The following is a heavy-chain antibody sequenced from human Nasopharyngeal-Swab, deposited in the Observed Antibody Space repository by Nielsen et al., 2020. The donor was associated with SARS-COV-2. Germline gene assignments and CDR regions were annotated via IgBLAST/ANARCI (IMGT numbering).Heavy chain of an antibody. J-gene: IGHJ4*02. CDR1: GYTFTSYA. D-gene: IGHD3-10*01. CDR2: INAGNGNT. Sequence: ASVKVSCKASGYTFTSYAMHWVRQAPGQRLEWMGWINAGNGNTKYSQKFQGRVTITRDTSASTDYMELSSLRSEDTAVYYCARDRIDSGFDYWGQGTLVTVSS. V-gene: IGHV1-3*01. CDR3: ARDRIDSGFDY.